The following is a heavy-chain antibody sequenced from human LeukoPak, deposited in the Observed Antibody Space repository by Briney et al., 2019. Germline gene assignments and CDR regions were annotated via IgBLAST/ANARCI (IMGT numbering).Heavy chain of an antibody. Sequence: SVKVSCKASGGTFSSYAISWVRQAPGQGLEWVGGIIPIFGTANYAQKFQGRVTITADESTSTAYMELSSLRSEDTAVYYCARAPERVVVVAATPYYGMDVWGQGTTVTVSS. V-gene: IGHV1-69*13. CDR1: GGTFSSYA. D-gene: IGHD2-15*01. CDR3: ARAPERVVVVAATPYYGMDV. CDR2: IIPIFGTA. J-gene: IGHJ6*02.